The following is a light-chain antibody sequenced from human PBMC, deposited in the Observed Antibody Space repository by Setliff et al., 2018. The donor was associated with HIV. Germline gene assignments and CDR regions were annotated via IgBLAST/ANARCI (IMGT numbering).Light chain of an antibody. CDR3: QSADSSGTYV. Sequence: SYELTQPPSVSVSPGQTATITCSGDALSNEYAYWYQQKPGQAPVLVIYKDIERPSGIPARVSGSKSGTTVTLTISGVQAEDEAEYYCQSADSSGTYVFGTGTKVTVL. J-gene: IGLJ1*01. CDR2: KDI. V-gene: IGLV3-25*03. CDR1: ALSNEY.